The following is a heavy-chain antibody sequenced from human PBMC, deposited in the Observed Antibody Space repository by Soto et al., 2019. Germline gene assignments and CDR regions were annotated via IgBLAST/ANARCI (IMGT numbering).Heavy chain of an antibody. Sequence: SQTLSLTCAISGDSVSSNSAAWNWIRQSPSRGPEWLGRTYYRSKWYNDYAVSVKSRITINPDTSKNQFSLQLNSVTPEDTAVYYCARDTYRWVVTAIRFLWDYWGQGTLVTVSS. J-gene: IGHJ4*02. CDR2: TYYRSKWYN. CDR1: GDSVSSNSAA. CDR3: ARDTYRWVVTAIRFLWDY. D-gene: IGHD2-21*02. V-gene: IGHV6-1*01.